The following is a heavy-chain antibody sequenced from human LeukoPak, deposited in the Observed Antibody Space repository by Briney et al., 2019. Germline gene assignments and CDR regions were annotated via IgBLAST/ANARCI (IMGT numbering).Heavy chain of an antibody. J-gene: IGHJ5*02. V-gene: IGHV1-18*01. CDR1: GYTFTSLG. CDR3: ARAGGVAYSWFDP. CDR2: ISTYNGNT. D-gene: IGHD5-12*01. Sequence: GASVKVSCKTSGYTFTSLGITWVRQAPGQGLQWMGWISTYNGNTVYAQKVQGRVTMTTDTSTTTTYMELRSLRSDDTAVYYCARAGGVAYSWFDPWGQGTLVTVSS.